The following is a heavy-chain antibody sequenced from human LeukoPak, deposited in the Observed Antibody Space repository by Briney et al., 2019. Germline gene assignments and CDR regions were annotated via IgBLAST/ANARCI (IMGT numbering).Heavy chain of an antibody. CDR1: GGSISSYY. J-gene: IGHJ6*03. V-gene: IGHV4-4*07. CDR3: ARGIYCSSTSCYYYYYYMDV. D-gene: IGHD2-2*01. Sequence: PSETLSLTCTVSGGSISSYYWSRIRQPAGKGLEWIGRIYTSGSTNYNPSLKSRVTMSVDTSKNQFSLKLSSVTAADTAVYYCARGIYCSSTSCYYYYYYMDVWGKGTTVTVSS. CDR2: IYTSGST.